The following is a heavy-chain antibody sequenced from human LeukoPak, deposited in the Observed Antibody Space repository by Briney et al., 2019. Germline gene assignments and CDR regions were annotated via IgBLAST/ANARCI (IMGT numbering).Heavy chain of an antibody. CDR2: IYTSGST. CDR1: GGSISSGSYY. Sequence: SQTLSLTCTVSGGSISSGSYYWSWIRQPAGKGLEWIGRIYTSGSTNYNPSLKSRVTISVDTSKNQFSLKLSSVTAADTAVYYCARDRTYSGSYYVTAWGQGTLVTVSS. D-gene: IGHD1-26*01. CDR3: ARDRTYSGSYYVTA. J-gene: IGHJ4*02. V-gene: IGHV4-61*02.